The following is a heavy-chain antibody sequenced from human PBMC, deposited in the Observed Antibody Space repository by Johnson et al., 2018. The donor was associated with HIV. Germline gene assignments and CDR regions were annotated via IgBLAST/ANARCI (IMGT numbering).Heavy chain of an antibody. CDR1: GFTFSNAW. CDR2: IKRKSDGGAT. V-gene: IGHV3-15*01. J-gene: IGHJ3*02. D-gene: IGHD6-13*01. Sequence: VQLVESGGGLVQPGGSLRLSCAASGFTFSNAWMTWVRQAPGKGLEWVGRIKRKSDGGATEYAAPVKGRFSISRDDSKNTLYLQMHSLKTEDTAVYYCTTMGLGSSSWRYDAFDIWGQGTMVTVSS. CDR3: TTMGLGSSSWRYDAFDI.